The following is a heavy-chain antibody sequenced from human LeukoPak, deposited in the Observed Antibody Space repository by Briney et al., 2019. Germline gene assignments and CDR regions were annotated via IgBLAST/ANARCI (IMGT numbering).Heavy chain of an antibody. J-gene: IGHJ4*02. D-gene: IGHD3-22*01. CDR1: GYTFTTYG. CDR3: ARVTYYYDSSGPAPMGD. V-gene: IGHV1-18*01. Sequence: ASVKVSCKASGYTFTTYGISWVRQAPGQGLEWMGWISANNGHTNYAQKVQGRVTMTTDTSTNTAYMELRSLRSDDTAVYYCARVTYYYDSSGPAPMGDWGQGTLVTVSS. CDR2: ISANNGHT.